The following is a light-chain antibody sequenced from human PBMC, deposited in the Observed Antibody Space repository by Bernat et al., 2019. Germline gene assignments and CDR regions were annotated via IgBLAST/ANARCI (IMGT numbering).Light chain of an antibody. CDR3: QERTKWPRLT. CDR1: QSLNTH. CDR2: VQS. Sequence: DIVLTQSPATLSLSPGERATLSCRASQSLNTHLAWYQKTLGQARKFLSYVQSTRPSGIPARFTGSGSGTDFTLTISNLEPEDFVVYYCQERTKWPRLTFGPGTKVDSK. V-gene: IGKV3-11*01. J-gene: IGKJ3*01.